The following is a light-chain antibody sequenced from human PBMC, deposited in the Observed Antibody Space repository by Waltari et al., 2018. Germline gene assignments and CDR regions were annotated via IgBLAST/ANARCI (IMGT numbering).Light chain of an antibody. V-gene: IGLV2-23*01. CDR1: SSDVGSYNL. J-gene: IGLJ1*01. Sequence: QSALTQPASVSGSPGQSITISCTGTSSDVGSYNLVSWYQHHPGKAPKLMIYEGSNRPSGISHRFSGSKSGTTASLTISGLQAEDEADYYCCAYAVGAIYVFGTGTKVTVL. CDR3: CAYAVGAIYV. CDR2: EGS.